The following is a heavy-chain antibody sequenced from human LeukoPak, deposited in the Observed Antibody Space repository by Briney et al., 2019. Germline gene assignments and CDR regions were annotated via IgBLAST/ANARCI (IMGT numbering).Heavy chain of an antibody. Sequence: GGSLRLSCAASGLSFSSLAMSWVRQGPARGLEWVSSIRGNGDTFYADSVKGRFTLYSDSSRNTVYFQLNNLRVEDTAIYYCARASWVSTTDAVRWGQGTLVTVSS. D-gene: IGHD1-14*01. CDR1: GLSFSSLA. CDR3: ARASWVSTTDAVR. CDR2: IRGNGDT. V-gene: IGHV3-23*01. J-gene: IGHJ4*02.